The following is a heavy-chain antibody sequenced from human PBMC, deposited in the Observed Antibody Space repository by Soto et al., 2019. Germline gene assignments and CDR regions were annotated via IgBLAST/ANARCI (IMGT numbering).Heavy chain of an antibody. CDR1: GYTFTSYG. D-gene: IGHD2-21*01. Sequence: QVQLVQSGAEVKRPGASVKVSCKASGYTFTSYGISWVRQAPGQAPEWMGSISAYNGKTNYAQKLQGRVTMTTNPSTSAADLDVSSLRSDDTALYYCARDFRGDVVYYFDYWGQGTLVTVSA. CDR2: ISAYNGKT. J-gene: IGHJ4*02. V-gene: IGHV1-18*01. CDR3: ARDFRGDVVYYFDY.